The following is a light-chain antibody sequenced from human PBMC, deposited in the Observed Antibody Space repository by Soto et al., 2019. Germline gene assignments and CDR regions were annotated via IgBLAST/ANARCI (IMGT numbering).Light chain of an antibody. V-gene: IGKV1-39*01. J-gene: IGKJ1*01. CDR2: AAS. Sequence: DIQMTHSPSSLSASVGDIVTITCRAIQSISSYLNWYQQKPGKAPKLLIYAASSLQSGVPSRSSGSGSGTGFTLTISSLQPEDFATYYCQKSYSTPQKFGQGTKVDIK. CDR1: QSISSY. CDR3: QKSYSTPQK.